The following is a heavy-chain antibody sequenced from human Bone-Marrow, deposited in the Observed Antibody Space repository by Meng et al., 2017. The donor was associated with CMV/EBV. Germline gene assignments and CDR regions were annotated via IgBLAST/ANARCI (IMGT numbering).Heavy chain of an antibody. Sequence: GGSINSRDYYWSWVRQYPGRGLEWVGHIYYSGATYYTPSLRSRLIISLDTSKNQFSLRLSSVTAADTAVYFCARVLYYYDSASNFDHWGQGTLVTVSS. J-gene: IGHJ4*02. V-gene: IGHV4-31*02. D-gene: IGHD3-10*01. CDR1: GGSINSRDYY. CDR3: ARVLYYYDSASNFDH. CDR2: IYYSGAT.